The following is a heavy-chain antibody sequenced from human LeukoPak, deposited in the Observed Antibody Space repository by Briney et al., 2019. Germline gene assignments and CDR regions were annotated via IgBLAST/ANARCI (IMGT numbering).Heavy chain of an antibody. Sequence: GGSLRLSCAASGFTVSSNYMSWVRQAPGEGLEWGSVIYSGGSTYYADSVKGRFTISRDNSKNRLYLQMNSLRAEEWAVYYFARVGEMRDFLDAFDIWGQGTMVTVSS. CDR3: ARVGEMRDFLDAFDI. V-gene: IGHV3-66*01. D-gene: IGHD3-3*01. CDR1: GFTVSSNY. J-gene: IGHJ3*02. CDR2: IYSGGST.